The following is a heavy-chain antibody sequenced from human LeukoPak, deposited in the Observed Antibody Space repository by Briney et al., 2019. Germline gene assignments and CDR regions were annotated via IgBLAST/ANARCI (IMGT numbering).Heavy chain of an antibody. Sequence: PGGSLRLSCAASGFTFSNAWMSWVRQAPGKGLEWVGRIKSKTDGGTTDYAAPVKGRFTISRDDSKNTLYLQMNSLKTEDTAVYYCTTAYYYDSSGYYSPVGYWGQGTLVTVSS. J-gene: IGHJ4*02. CDR1: GFTFSNAW. CDR2: IKSKTDGGTT. D-gene: IGHD3-22*01. CDR3: TTAYYYDSSGYYSPVGY. V-gene: IGHV3-15*01.